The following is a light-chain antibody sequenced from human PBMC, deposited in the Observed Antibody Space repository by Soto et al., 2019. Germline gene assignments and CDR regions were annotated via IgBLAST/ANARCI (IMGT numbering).Light chain of an antibody. V-gene: IGLV2-14*03. Sequence: QSALTQPASVSGSPGQSITISCTGTSSDIGAYDYVSWYQHQPGKAPKLMIYDVTNRPSGVSDRFSGSKSDNTASLTISGLQAEDEGDYYCSSYTRDSTVVFGGGTKLTVL. CDR2: DVT. CDR3: SSYTRDSTVV. J-gene: IGLJ2*01. CDR1: SSDIGAYDY.